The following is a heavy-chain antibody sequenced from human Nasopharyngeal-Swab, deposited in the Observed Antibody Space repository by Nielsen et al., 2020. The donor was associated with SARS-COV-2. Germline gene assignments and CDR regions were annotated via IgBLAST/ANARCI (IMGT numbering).Heavy chain of an antibody. J-gene: IGHJ6*03. D-gene: IGHD3-16*01. V-gene: IGHV3-30*02. CDR3: AKDHKMDSGGGVGYMDV. CDR2: IRYDGFNQ. Sequence: GRSLRPSCAASGFTFSSYGMHWVRQAPGKGLEWVAFIRYDGFNQHYADSVKGRFTISRDSFKNTLYLQLNSLRAEDTAVYYCAKDHKMDSGGGVGYMDVWGKGTTVTVSS. CDR1: GFTFSSYG.